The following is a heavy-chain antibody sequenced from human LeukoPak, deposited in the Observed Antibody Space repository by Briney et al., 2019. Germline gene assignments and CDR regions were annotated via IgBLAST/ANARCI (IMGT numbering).Heavy chain of an antibody. Sequence: SETLSLTCTVSGGSISSYYWSWIRQPPGKGLEWIGYIYYSGSTNYNPSLKSRVTISVDTSRNQFSLKLSSVTAADTAVYYCARDSYYYGSSGYRAWFDPWGQGTLVTVSS. CDR1: GGSISSYY. D-gene: IGHD3-22*01. CDR2: IYYSGST. CDR3: ARDSYYYGSSGYRAWFDP. J-gene: IGHJ5*02. V-gene: IGHV4-59*01.